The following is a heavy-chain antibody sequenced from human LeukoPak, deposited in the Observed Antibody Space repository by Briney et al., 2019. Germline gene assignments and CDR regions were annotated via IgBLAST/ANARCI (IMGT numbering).Heavy chain of an antibody. CDR2: IKRKGDDGTI. Sequence: GGSLRLSCAASGFTFSNAWMSWVRQAPGRGLEWVGRIKRKGDDGTIDYAAPVKGSLSISRDDSKNTLYLQMNSLKSEDTAVYYCTAGTGRSDFDYWGQGTLVTVSS. J-gene: IGHJ4*02. CDR1: GFTFSNAW. D-gene: IGHD3/OR15-3a*01. V-gene: IGHV3-15*01. CDR3: TAGTGRSDFDY.